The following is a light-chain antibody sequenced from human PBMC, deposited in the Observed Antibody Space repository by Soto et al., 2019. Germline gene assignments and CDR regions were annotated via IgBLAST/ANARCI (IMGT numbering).Light chain of an antibody. CDR2: DAS. CDR1: QSVSSY. CDR3: QQRRKWRT. Sequence: EIVLTQSPATLSLSPGERATLSCRASQSVSSYLAWYQQKPGQAPRLLIYDASKRATGIPARFSGSGFGTDYTLTISSLEPEEFAVYYCQQRRKWRTFGQGTKVEIK. V-gene: IGKV3-11*01. J-gene: IGKJ1*01.